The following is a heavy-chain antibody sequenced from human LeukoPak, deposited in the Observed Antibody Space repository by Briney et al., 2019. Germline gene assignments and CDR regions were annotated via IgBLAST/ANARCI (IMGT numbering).Heavy chain of an antibody. V-gene: IGHV3-30*02. J-gene: IGHJ4*02. CDR2: IRYDGSNK. D-gene: IGHD3-10*01. CDR3: AKDALLQPHV. CDR1: GFTFSSYG. Sequence: PGGSLRLSCAASGFTFSSYGMHWVREAPGKGLEWVAFIRYDGSNKYYADSVKGRFTISRDNSKNTLYLQMNSLRAEDTAVYYCAKDALLQPHVWGQGTLVTVSS.